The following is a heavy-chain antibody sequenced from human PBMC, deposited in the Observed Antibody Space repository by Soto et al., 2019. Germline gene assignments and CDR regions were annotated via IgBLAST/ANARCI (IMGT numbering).Heavy chain of an antibody. CDR3: ARSIVVVTAADY. CDR2: INAGNGNT. V-gene: IGHV1-3*01. Sequence: APVKVSCKASGYTFTSYAMPWVRQAPGQRLEWMGWINAGNGNTKYSQKFQGRVTITRDTSASTAYMELSSLRSEDTAVYYCARSIVVVTAADYWGQGTLVTVSS. D-gene: IGHD2-21*02. J-gene: IGHJ4*02. CDR1: GYTFTSYA.